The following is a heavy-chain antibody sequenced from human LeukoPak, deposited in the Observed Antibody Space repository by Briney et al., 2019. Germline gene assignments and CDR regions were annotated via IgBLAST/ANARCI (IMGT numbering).Heavy chain of an antibody. CDR2: IIPILGIA. D-gene: IGHD5-18*01. V-gene: IGHV1-69*04. J-gene: IGHJ4*02. CDR3: ARNLDTAMVTLDY. CDR1: GGTFSSYA. Sequence: SVKVSCKASGGTFSSYAISWVRQAPGRGLEWMGRIIPILGIANYAQKFQGRVTITADKSTSTAYMELSSLRSEDTAVYYCARNLDTAMVTLDYWGQGTLVTVSS.